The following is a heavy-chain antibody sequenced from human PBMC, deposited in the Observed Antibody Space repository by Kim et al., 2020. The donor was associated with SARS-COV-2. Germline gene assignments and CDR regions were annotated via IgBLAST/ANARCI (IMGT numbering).Heavy chain of an antibody. Sequence: GGSLRLSCAASGFTFDIYSMNWVRQAPGKGLEWVSSISGGSKSIYYAASMKGRFTISRDNSKNSLYLKMKSPRAEDPAVNYLARCKRGK. V-gene: IGHV3-21*01. CDR1: GFTFDIYS. CDR2: ISGGSKSI. J-gene: IGHJ6*03. CDR3: ARCK.